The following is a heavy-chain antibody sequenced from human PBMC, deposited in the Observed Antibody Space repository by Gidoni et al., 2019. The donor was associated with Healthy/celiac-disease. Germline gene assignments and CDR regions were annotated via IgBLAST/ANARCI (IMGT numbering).Heavy chain of an antibody. V-gene: IGHV1-2*02. CDR2: INPNSGGT. Sequence: QVQLVQSGAEVKKPGASVKVSCKASGYTFTGYYMNWVRQAPGQGLEWRGWINPNSGGTNYAQKFQGRVTMTRDTSISTAYMELSRLRSDDTAVYYCARVPPKRVYQLLFGFCRFDPWGQGTLVTVSS. J-gene: IGHJ5*02. CDR1: GYTFTGYY. CDR3: ARVPPKRVYQLLFGFCRFDP. D-gene: IGHD2-2*01.